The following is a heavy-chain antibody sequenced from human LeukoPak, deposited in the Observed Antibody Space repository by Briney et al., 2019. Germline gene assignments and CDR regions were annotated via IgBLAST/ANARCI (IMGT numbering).Heavy chain of an antibody. CDR3: ARGRRGSAYGMDV. D-gene: IGHD3-10*01. CDR2: IYSGNRT. Sequence: GGSLRLSCAASGFTVSNNYMTWVRQAPGKGLEWVSVIYSGNRTKYADSVKGRFIISRDNSKNTLLFQMNSLRAEDTAVYYCARGRRGSAYGMDVWGQGTTVTVSS. CDR1: GFTVSNNY. V-gene: IGHV3-66*01. J-gene: IGHJ6*02.